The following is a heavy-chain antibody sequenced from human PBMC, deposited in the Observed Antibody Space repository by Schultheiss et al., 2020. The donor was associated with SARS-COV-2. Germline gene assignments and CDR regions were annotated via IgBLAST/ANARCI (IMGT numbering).Heavy chain of an antibody. CDR3: ARVVVVAAMYDYYYGMDV. J-gene: IGHJ6*02. CDR1: GGSISSYY. V-gene: IGHV4-59*01. CDR2: IYYSGST. D-gene: IGHD2-15*01. Sequence: SETLSLTCTVSGGSISSYYWIWIRQPPGKGLEWIGYIYYSGSTNYNPSLKSRVTISVDTSKNQFSLKLSSVTAADTAVYYCARVVVVAAMYDYYYGMDVWGQGTTVTVSS.